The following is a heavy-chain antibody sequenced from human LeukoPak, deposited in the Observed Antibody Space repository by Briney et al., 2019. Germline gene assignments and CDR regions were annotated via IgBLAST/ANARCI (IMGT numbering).Heavy chain of an antibody. CDR1: GGSFSGYY. CDR2: INHSGST. J-gene: IGHJ5*02. CDR3: ARGPESGSYFAWFDP. V-gene: IGHV4-34*01. D-gene: IGHD3-10*01. Sequence: PSETLSLTCAVSGGSFSGYYWSWIREPPGKGLEWIGEINHSGSTHYNPSLKGRVTIAVDTSKNQIFLKLNSVTAADTAVYYCARGPESGSYFAWFDPWGQGTLVTVSS.